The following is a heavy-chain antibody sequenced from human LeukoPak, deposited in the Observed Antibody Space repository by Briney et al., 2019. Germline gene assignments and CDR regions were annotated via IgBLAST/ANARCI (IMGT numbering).Heavy chain of an antibody. V-gene: IGHV1-2*04. CDR3: ARDRYRRYGSVSSPGLGY. CDR1: GYTFTGYY. CDR2: INPNSGGT. Sequence: GASVKVSCKASGYTFTGYYMHWVRQAPGQGLEWMGWINPNSGGTNYAQKFQGWVTMTRDTSISTAYMELSRLRSDDTAVYYCARDRYRRYGSVSSPGLGYWGQGTLLTVSS. J-gene: IGHJ4*02. D-gene: IGHD3-10*01.